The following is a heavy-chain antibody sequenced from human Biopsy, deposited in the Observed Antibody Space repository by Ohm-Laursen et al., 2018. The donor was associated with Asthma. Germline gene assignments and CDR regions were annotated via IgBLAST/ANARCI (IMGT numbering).Heavy chain of an antibody. V-gene: IGHV3-9*01. J-gene: IGHJ4*02. CDR1: GFTFDDYA. CDR3: AKGEWELLEANFDY. D-gene: IGHD1-26*01. Sequence: SLRLSCAASGFTFDDYAMHWVRQAPGKGLEWVSGISWNSGSIGYADSVKGRFTISRDNAKSSLYLQMNSLRAEDTALYYCAKGEWELLEANFDYWGQGTLVTVSS. CDR2: ISWNSGSI.